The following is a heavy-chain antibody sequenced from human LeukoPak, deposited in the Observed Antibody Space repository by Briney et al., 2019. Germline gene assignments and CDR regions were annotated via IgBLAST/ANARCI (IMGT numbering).Heavy chain of an antibody. CDR1: GGSISRYY. V-gene: IGHV4-59*01. CDR2: IYYSGST. J-gene: IGHJ3*02. Sequence: SETLSLTCTVSGGSISRYYWSWIRQPPGEGLDWIGYIYYSGSTNYNPSLKSRVTISVDTSKNQFSLKLSSVTAADTAVYYCAREKGDAFDIWGQGTMVTVSS. CDR3: AREKGDAFDI.